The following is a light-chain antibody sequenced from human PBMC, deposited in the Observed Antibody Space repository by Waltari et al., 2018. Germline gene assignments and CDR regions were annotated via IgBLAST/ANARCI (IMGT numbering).Light chain of an antibody. CDR2: GNS. CDR3: QSYDSSLSGVV. CDR1: SSNLGAGHD. Sequence: QSVLTQPPSVSGAPGQRVTISCTGRSSNLGAGHDVHWYQQLPGTAPKLLIYGNSNRPSGVPDRFSGSKSGTSASLAITGLQAEDEADYYCQSYDSSLSGVVFGGGTKLTVL. J-gene: IGLJ2*01. V-gene: IGLV1-40*01.